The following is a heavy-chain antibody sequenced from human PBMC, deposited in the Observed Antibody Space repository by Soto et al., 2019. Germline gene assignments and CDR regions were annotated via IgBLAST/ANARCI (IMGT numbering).Heavy chain of an antibody. J-gene: IGHJ5*01. Sequence: GGSLRLSCAASGFTFSSYGMHWVRQTPDKGLEWVAVISHDGNQKYYADFAKGRFTISRDNARNTLHLQMNSLRPEDTAFFYCVKATLPTAIKFGVDSWGQGTLVTVSS. D-gene: IGHD2-2*01. V-gene: IGHV3-30*18. CDR2: ISHDGNQK. CDR3: VKATLPTAIKFGVDS. CDR1: GFTFSSYG.